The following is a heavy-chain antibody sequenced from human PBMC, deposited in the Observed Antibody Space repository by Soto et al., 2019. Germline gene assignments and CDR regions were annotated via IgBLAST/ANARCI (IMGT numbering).Heavy chain of an antibody. D-gene: IGHD3-3*01. J-gene: IGHJ6*03. CDR2: ISSSSSTK. V-gene: IGHV3-48*01. CDR1: GFTFSSYS. CDR3: ARDCLRFLEWLFGVYMDV. Sequence: GGSLRLSCAASGFTFSSYSMNWVRQAPGKGLEWVSYISSSSSTKYYADSVKGRFTISRDNAKNSLYLQMNSLRAEDTAVYYCARDCLRFLEWLFGVYMDVWGKGTTVTVSS.